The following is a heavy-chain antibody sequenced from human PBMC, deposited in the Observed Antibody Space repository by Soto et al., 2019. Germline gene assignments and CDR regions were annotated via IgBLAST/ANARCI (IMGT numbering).Heavy chain of an antibody. D-gene: IGHD5-18*01. CDR3: ARDRPASGYRYGLGYYYAYGMDV. V-gene: IGHV1-18*01. CDR2: ISAYNGNT. J-gene: IGHJ6*02. Sequence: QVQLVQSGAEVKKPGASVKVSCKASGYTFTSYGISWVRQAPGQGLEWMGWISAYNGNTNYAQKLQGRVTMTTDTSTSTAYMELRRLRSDDTAVYYCARDRPASGYRYGLGYYYAYGMDVWGQGTTVTVSS. CDR1: GYTFTSYG.